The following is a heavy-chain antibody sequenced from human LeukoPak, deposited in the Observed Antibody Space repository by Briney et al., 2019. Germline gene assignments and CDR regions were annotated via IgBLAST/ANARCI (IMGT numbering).Heavy chain of an antibody. J-gene: IGHJ6*03. V-gene: IGHV4-4*07. D-gene: IGHD3-10*01. Sequence: SETLSLTCSVSGGSISSYYWSWFRQPAGKGLEWIGRIYTSGSTNYNPSLKSRVTISVDTSKNQFSLKLSSVTAADTAVYYCARVLGGGSGSYYPYYYYMDVWGKGTTVTISS. CDR2: IYTSGST. CDR3: ARVLGGGSGSYYPYYYYMDV. CDR1: GGSISSYY.